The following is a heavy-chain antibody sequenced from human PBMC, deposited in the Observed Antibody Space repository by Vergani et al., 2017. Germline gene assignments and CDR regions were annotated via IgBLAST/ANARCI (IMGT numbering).Heavy chain of an antibody. J-gene: IGHJ6*02. CDR1: GFTFSSYG. CDR3: AREARYSYGNYYYYYGMDV. D-gene: IGHD5-18*01. Sequence: QVQLVESGGGVVQPGRSLRLSCAASGFTFSSYGMHWVRQAPGKGLGWVAVIWYDGSNKYYADSVKGRFTISRDNSKNTLYLQMNSLRAEDTAVYYCAREARYSYGNYYYYYGMDVWGQGTTVTVSS. CDR2: IWYDGSNK. V-gene: IGHV3-33*01.